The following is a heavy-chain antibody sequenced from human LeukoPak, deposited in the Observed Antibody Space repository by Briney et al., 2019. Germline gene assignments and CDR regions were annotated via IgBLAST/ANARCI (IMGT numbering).Heavy chain of an antibody. CDR1: GDSISSNY. CDR2: IYYSGST. CDR3: ARHSDIVVVVAAPELYYFDY. D-gene: IGHD2-15*01. V-gene: IGHV4-59*08. J-gene: IGHJ4*02. Sequence: PSETLSLTCAVSGDSISSNYWSWIRQPPGKGLEWIGYIYYSGSTNYNPSLKSRVTISVDTSKNQFSLKLSSVTAADTAVYYCARHSDIVVVVAAPELYYFDYWGQGTLVTVSS.